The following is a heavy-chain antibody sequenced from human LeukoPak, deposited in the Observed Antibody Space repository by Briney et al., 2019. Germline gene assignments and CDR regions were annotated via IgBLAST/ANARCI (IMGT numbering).Heavy chain of an antibody. V-gene: IGHV1-8*02. CDR1: GGTFSSHA. Sequence: ASVKVSCKASGGTFSSHAISWVRQAPGQGLEWMGWMNPNSGNTGYAQKFQGRVTMTRNTSISTAYMELSSLRSEDTAVYYFDYWGQGTPVTVSS. CDR2: MNPNSGNT. CDR3: DY. J-gene: IGHJ4*02.